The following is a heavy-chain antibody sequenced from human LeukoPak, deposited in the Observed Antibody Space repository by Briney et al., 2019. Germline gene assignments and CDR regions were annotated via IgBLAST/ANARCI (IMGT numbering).Heavy chain of an antibody. D-gene: IGHD6-13*01. J-gene: IGHJ3*01. CDR3: ARLFSSSWYRGAFDL. V-gene: IGHV4-39*01. CDR1: GGSISSSSYY. CDR2: IYYSGNT. Sequence: PSETLSLTCTVSGGSISSSSYYWGSIRQPPGKGLEWIGSIYYSGNTYYNPSLKSRVTISVDTSKNQFSLKLSSVTAADTAVYYCARLFSSSWYRGAFDLWGQGTMVTVSS.